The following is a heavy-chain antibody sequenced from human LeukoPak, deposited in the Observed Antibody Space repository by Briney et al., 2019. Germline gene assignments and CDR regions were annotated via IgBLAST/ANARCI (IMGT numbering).Heavy chain of an antibody. D-gene: IGHD6-6*01. CDR1: GFTFSDYY. Sequence: GGSLRLPCAASGFTFSDYYMSWIGQAPGKGLEWVSYISSSGSTIYYADSVKGRFTISRDNAKNSLYLQMNSLRAEDTAVYYCARETARPFSNDYWGQGTPVTVSS. CDR3: ARETARPFSNDY. J-gene: IGHJ4*02. V-gene: IGHV3-11*04. CDR2: ISSSGSTI.